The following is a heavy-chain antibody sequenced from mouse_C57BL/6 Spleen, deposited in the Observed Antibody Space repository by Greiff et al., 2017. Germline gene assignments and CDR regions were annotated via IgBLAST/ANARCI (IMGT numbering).Heavy chain of an antibody. CDR1: GYTFTDYN. CDR2: INPNNGGT. V-gene: IGHV1-22*01. D-gene: IGHD1-1*01. Sequence: EVQLQQSGPELVKPGASVKMSCKASGYTFTDYNMHWVKQSHGKSLEWIGYINPNNGGTSYNQKFKGKATLTVNKSSSTAYMELRSLTSEDSAVYYCARSYYGPAWFAYWGQGTLVTVSA. CDR3: ARSYYGPAWFAY. J-gene: IGHJ3*01.